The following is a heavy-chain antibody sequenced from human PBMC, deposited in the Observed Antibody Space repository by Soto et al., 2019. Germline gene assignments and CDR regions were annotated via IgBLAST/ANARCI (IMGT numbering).Heavy chain of an antibody. V-gene: IGHV3-23*01. Sequence: EMQLLESGGGWVQPGGSLRLSCAASGFTFSNYAMSWVRQAPGKGLEWVSAISGSGRETFYPDSFKGRFTISRDNSKNMLSLQMNSLRVDDAAIYYCTKSERIIVSIAGFHSDSWGQGTLVTVSS. J-gene: IGHJ4*02. CDR3: TKSERIIVSIAGFHSDS. D-gene: IGHD6-13*01. CDR2: ISGSGRET. CDR1: GFTFSNYA.